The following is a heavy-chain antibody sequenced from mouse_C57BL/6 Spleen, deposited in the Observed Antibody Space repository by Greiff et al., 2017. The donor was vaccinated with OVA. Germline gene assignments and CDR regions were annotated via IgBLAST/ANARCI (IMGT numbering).Heavy chain of an antibody. J-gene: IGHJ4*01. CDR3: ARWLLRGAMDY. CDR2: ISYDGSN. D-gene: IGHD2-3*01. V-gene: IGHV3-6*01. CDR1: GYSITSGYY. Sequence: EVQVVESGPGLVKPSQSLSLTCSVTGYSITSGYYWNWIRQFPGNKLEWMGYISYDGSNNYNPSLKNRISITRDTSKNQFFLKLNSVTTEDTATYYCARWLLRGAMDYWGQGTSVTVSS.